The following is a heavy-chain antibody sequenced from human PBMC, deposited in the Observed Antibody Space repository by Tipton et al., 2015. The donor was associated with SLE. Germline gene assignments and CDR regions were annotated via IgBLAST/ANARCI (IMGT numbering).Heavy chain of an antibody. CDR1: GYSLTSYY. CDR3: AREWGSSPFVPGGGNWFDP. D-gene: IGHD6-6*01. J-gene: IGHJ5*02. CDR2: INPSSGSP. Sequence: QSGPEVKKPGASVKVSCKASGYSLTSYYMHWVRQAPGQGLEWMGIINPSSGSPSYAQRFQGRITMTRDKSTSTVYMELSSLRSDDTAVYYCAREWGSSPFVPGGGNWFDPWGQGTLVTVSS. V-gene: IGHV1-46*01.